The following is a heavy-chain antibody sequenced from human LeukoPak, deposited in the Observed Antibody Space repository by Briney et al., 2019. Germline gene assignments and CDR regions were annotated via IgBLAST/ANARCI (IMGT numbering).Heavy chain of an antibody. V-gene: IGHV4-31*03. J-gene: IGHJ4*02. CDR2: ISYSGST. CDR3: ARGRPYSGGYHLDY. CDR1: GGSITAGGYF. Sequence: SETLSLTCTVSGGSITAGGYFWSWIRQHPGKGLECIGHISYSGSTYYNPSLKSRVTMSVDTSKNQFFLKLNSVTAADTAVYYCARGRPYSGGYHLDYWGQGTLVTVSP. D-gene: IGHD1-26*01.